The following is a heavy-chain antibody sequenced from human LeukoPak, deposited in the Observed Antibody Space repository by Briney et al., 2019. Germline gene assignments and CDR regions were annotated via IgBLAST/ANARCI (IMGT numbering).Heavy chain of an antibody. CDR3: ARGASLVVITTAAFDI. J-gene: IGHJ3*02. CDR2: ICSSGGTI. V-gene: IGHV3-48*03. D-gene: IGHD2-15*01. CDR1: GFTFSTYE. Sequence: GGSLRLSRAASGFTFSTYEMSWVRQAPGGGLEWVSYICSSGGTIYYADSVKGRFTISRDNAKNSLYLQMISLRDEDAAVYYCARGASLVVITTAAFDIWGQGTMVTVSS.